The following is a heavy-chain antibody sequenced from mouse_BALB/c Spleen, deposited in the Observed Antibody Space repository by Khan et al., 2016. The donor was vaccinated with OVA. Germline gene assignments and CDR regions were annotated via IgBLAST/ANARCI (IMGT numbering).Heavy chain of an antibody. CDR3: ARPTTAGYYYAMDY. CDR2: ISYGGGST. CDR1: GFTFSSYT. J-gene: IGHJ4*01. V-gene: IGHV5-12-2*01. D-gene: IGHD1-2*01. Sequence: EVELVESGGGLVQPGGSLKLSCAASGFTFSSYTMSWVRQTPEKRLEWVAYISYGGGSTYYPDTVKGRFTISRDNAKTTLYLQMSSLKSEDTAMYYCARPTTAGYYYAMDYWGQGTSVTVSS.